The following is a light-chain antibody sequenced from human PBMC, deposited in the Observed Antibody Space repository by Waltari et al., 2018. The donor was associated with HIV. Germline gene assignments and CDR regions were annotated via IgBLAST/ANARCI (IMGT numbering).Light chain of an antibody. CDR1: QSVSTF. Sequence: ENVLTQSPATLSLSPGERATLSCRASQSVSTFLAWYQHKPGQAPRLRIFDATYRATDIPARFSGSGSGTDLTLTISSLAPEDSAIYYCQQRTHWPLTFGGGTRVEIK. CDR3: QQRTHWPLT. J-gene: IGKJ4*01. V-gene: IGKV3-11*01. CDR2: DAT.